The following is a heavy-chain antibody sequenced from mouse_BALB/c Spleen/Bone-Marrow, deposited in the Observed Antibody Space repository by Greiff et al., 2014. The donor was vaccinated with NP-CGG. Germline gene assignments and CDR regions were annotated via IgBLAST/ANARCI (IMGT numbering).Heavy chain of an antibody. CDR1: GFNIKDTY. V-gene: IGHV14-3*02. J-gene: IGHJ4*01. CDR2: IDPANANT. Sequence: VQLQQSGAELVKPGAPVKLSCTASGFNIKDTYMHWVKQRPEQGLEWIGRIDPANANTKYDPKFQGKATITADTSSNTAYLQLSSLTPEDTAVYYCALYYGDVMDYWGQGTSVTVSS. D-gene: IGHD1-1*01. CDR3: ALYYGDVMDY.